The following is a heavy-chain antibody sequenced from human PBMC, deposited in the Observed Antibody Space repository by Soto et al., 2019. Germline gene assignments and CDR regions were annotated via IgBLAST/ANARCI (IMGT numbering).Heavy chain of an antibody. CDR2: ISGSGGST. V-gene: IGHV3-23*01. Sequence: EVQLLESGGGLVKPGGSLRLSCAASGFTFSSYAMGWVRQAPGKGLEWVSAISGSGGSTYYADSVKGRFTISRDNSKNTLYLQMNSLRAEDTAVYYCAKAVGDYYGSGSYSNYWGQGTLVTVSS. CDR1: GFTFSSYA. J-gene: IGHJ4*02. CDR3: AKAVGDYYGSGSYSNY. D-gene: IGHD3-10*01.